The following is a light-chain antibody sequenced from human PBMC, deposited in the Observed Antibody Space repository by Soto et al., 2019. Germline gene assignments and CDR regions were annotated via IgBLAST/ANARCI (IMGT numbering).Light chain of an antibody. CDR2: AAS. CDR1: QGISNY. Sequence: NIHMTQSASALSACVGYTVTITCRARQGISNYLAWFQQKPGKFPKHLIYAASSLQSGVPSRFSGSGSGTEFTLTISSLQPEDFATYYCLRIQGFGPGTKVDIK. J-gene: IGKJ3*01. CDR3: LRIQG. V-gene: IGKV1D-17*01.